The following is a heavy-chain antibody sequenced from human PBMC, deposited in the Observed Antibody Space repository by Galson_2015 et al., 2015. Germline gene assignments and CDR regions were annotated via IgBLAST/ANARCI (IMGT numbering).Heavy chain of an antibody. CDR1: GFTFSSYW. Sequence: SLRLSCAASGFTFSSYWMHWVRQAPGKGLVWVSRINSDGSSTSYADSVKGRFTISRDNAKNTLYLQMNSLRAEDTAVYYCAREDIVVVPAAMISDWGQGTLVTVSS. CDR2: INSDGSST. CDR3: AREDIVVVPAAMISD. J-gene: IGHJ4*02. V-gene: IGHV3-74*01. D-gene: IGHD2-2*01.